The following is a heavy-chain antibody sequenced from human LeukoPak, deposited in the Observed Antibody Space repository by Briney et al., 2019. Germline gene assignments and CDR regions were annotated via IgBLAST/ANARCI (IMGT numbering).Heavy chain of an antibody. D-gene: IGHD5-18*01. Sequence: KPSETLSLTCTVSGGSISSSSYYWGWTRQPPGKGLEWIGSIYYSGSTYYNPPLKSRVTISVDTSKNQFSLKLSSVTAADTAVYYCASHRVYSYGYNYWGQGTLVTVSS. CDR1: GGSISSSSYY. J-gene: IGHJ4*02. CDR3: ASHRVYSYGYNY. V-gene: IGHV4-39*01. CDR2: IYYSGST.